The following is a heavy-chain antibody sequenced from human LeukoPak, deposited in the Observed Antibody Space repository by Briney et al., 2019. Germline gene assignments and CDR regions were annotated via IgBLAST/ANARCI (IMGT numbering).Heavy chain of an antibody. V-gene: IGHV3-30*04. CDR1: GFTFSSYA. CDR2: ISYDGSNK. CDR3: ARSSRLLNWFDP. D-gene: IGHD6-19*01. J-gene: IGHJ5*02. Sequence: GGSLRLSCAASGFTFSSYAMHWVRQAPGKGLEWVAVISYDGSNKYYADSVKGRFTISRDNSKNTLYLQMNSLRAEDTAVYYCARSSRLLNWFDPWGQGTLVTVSS.